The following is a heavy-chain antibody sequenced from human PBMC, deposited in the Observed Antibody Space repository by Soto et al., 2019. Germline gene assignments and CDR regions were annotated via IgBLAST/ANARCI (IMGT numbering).Heavy chain of an antibody. D-gene: IGHD3-3*01. J-gene: IGHJ4*02. V-gene: IGHV3-53*01. CDR3: GREKRIWIFGVVIHSEYYFDY. CDR1: GFTVTSNY. CDR2: IYSGGRA. Sequence: GGSLRPSCAASGFTVTSNYMSWARPAPGEGLEWGSVIYSGGRAYYANCVKGRFIISRDNSKDTLYLQMNSLRADDTAVYYCGREKRIWIFGVVIHSEYYFDYSGRGTLVTDSS.